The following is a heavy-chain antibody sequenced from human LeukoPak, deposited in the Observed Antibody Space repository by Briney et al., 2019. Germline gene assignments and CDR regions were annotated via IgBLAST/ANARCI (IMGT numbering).Heavy chain of an antibody. J-gene: IGHJ4*02. Sequence: PGGSLRLSCAASGFTFSSYSMNWVRQAPGKGLEWVSYISSSSSTIYYADSVKGRFTISRDNAKNSLYLQMNSLRAEDTAAYYCARERLDYVWGSYRYTEKYYFDYWGQGTLVTVSS. D-gene: IGHD3-16*02. V-gene: IGHV3-48*01. CDR3: ARERLDYVWGSYRYTEKYYFDY. CDR2: ISSSSSTI. CDR1: GFTFSSYS.